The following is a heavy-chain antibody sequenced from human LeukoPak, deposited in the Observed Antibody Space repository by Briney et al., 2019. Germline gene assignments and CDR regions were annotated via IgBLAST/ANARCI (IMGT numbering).Heavy chain of an antibody. CDR1: GFTFSNYW. CDR2: INQDGSAT. Sequence: QAGGSLRLSCAASGFTFSNYWMSWVRQAPGKGLEWVANINQDGSATYYVDSVKGRFTISRDSANNSLYPQMSSLRAEDTAVYYCARNPAKVVPAVYWGQGTLVTVSS. V-gene: IGHV3-7*01. CDR3: ARNPAKVVPAVY. J-gene: IGHJ4*02. D-gene: IGHD2-2*01.